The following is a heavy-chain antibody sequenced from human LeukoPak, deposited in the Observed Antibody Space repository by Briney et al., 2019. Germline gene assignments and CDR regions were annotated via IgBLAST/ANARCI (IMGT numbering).Heavy chain of an antibody. V-gene: IGHV3-74*01. CDR3: ARAPPSDY. Sequence: GGSLRLSCAASGFTFSAYWMHWIRQAPGKGLVWVSRIDSDGTSTNYADSVKGRFSISRDNIKNTVYLQMNSLRAEDTAVYYCARAPPSDYWGQGTLVTVSS. CDR1: GFTFSAYW. J-gene: IGHJ4*02. CDR2: IDSDGTST.